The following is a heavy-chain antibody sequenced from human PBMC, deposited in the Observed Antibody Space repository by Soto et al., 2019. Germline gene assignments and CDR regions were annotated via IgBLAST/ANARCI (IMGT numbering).Heavy chain of an antibody. CDR1: GFSISRYW. J-gene: IGHJ4*02. CDR3: ARGGFSYGTGIEH. D-gene: IGHD5-18*01. CDR2: KKQDGSEE. Sequence: EVQLVESGGGLAQPGGSLRLSCAASGFSISRYWMSWVRQAPGKGLEWVADKKQDGSEEYYADSVKGRFTVSRDNAKNSLYLQLTSLRVEDTALYYCARGGFSYGTGIEHWGQGTLVTVSS. V-gene: IGHV3-7*01.